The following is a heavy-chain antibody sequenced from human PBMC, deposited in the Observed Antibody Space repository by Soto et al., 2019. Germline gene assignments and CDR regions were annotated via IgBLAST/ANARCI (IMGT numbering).Heavy chain of an antibody. CDR3: ARGYSRSWYAGLGY. J-gene: IGHJ4*02. D-gene: IGHD6-13*01. Sequence: EVQLVESGGGLIQPGGSLRVSCAASGFTVSSNYMSWVRQAPGKGLEWVSLIYSGGSTYYADSVKGRFTISRDNSKNTLYLQMSSLRAEDTAVYYCARGYSRSWYAGLGYWGQGTLVTVSS. CDR1: GFTVSSNY. V-gene: IGHV3-53*01. CDR2: IYSGGST.